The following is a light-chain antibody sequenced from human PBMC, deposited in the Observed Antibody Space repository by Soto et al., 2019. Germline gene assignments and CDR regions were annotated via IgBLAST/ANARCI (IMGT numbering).Light chain of an antibody. CDR1: NLGDKD. CDR3: QAWDRNNVL. J-gene: IGLJ2*01. CDR2: QDT. Sequence: SYELTQPPSVSVSLGQTASITCSGSNLGDKDACWYQQKPGRSPVLVIYQDTERPSGIPERFSGSRSGHTATLTIRGTQAMDEADYYCQAWDRNNVLFGGGTKVTVL. V-gene: IGLV3-1*01.